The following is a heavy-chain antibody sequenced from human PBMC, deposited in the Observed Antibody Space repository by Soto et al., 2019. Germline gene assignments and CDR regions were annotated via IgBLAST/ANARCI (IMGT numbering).Heavy chain of an antibody. CDR2: INAGNGNT. J-gene: IGHJ4*02. CDR1: GYTFTSYA. V-gene: IGHV1-3*01. D-gene: IGHD6-13*01. CDR3: ARSFHGSSWPPNDY. Sequence: ASVKVSCKASGYTFTSYAMHWVRQAPGQRLEWMGWINAGNGNTKYSQKFQGRVTITRDTSASTAYMELGSLRSEDTAVYYCARSFHGSSWPPNDYWGQGTLVTVSS.